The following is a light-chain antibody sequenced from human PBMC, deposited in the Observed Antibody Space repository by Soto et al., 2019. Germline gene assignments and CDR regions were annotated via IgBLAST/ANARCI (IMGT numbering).Light chain of an antibody. J-gene: IGLJ2*01. CDR1: GSNVGAYNY. CDR2: EVF. V-gene: IGLV2-11*01. CDR3: SSFADGFNVV. Sequence: QSALTQPRSVSGSPGQSVTISCTGTGSNVGAYNYVSWYQQHPDEAPKLLIYEVFKRPSEIPARFSASKSGNTASLIVSGLQPEDEAEYFCSSFADGFNVVFGGGTKLTVL.